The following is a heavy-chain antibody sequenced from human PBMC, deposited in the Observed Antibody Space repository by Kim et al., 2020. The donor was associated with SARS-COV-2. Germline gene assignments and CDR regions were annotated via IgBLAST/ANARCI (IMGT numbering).Heavy chain of an antibody. CDR3: ASETEYSNPRAVQH. V-gene: IGHV1-69*04. D-gene: IGHD6-6*01. J-gene: IGHJ1*01. Sequence: SVKVSCKASGGTFSSYAISWVRQAPGQGLEWMGRIIPILGIANYAQKFQGRVTITADKSTSTAYMELSSLRSEDTAVYYCASETEYSNPRAVQHWGQGTLVTVSS. CDR1: GGTFSSYA. CDR2: IIPILGIA.